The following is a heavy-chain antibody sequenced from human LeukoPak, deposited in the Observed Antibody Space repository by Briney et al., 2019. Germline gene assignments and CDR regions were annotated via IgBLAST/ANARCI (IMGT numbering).Heavy chain of an antibody. V-gene: IGHV3-23*01. Sequence: PGGSLRLSCAASGFTFSSYAMSWVRQAPGKGLEWVSAISGSGGSTYYADSVKGRFTTSRDNSKNTLYLQMNSLRAEDTALYYCARDRGVEEYLFDYWGQGTLVTVSS. D-gene: IGHD3-10*01. CDR1: GFTFSSYA. CDR3: ARDRGVEEYLFDY. J-gene: IGHJ4*02. CDR2: ISGSGGST.